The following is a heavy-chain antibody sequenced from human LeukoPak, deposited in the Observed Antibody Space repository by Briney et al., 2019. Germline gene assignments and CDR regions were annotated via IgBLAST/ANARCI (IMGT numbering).Heavy chain of an antibody. D-gene: IGHD5-18*01. Sequence: PSQTLSLTCTVSGGSISGGGYYWSWIRQPPGKGLEWIGYIYYSGSTNYNPSLKSRVTISVDTSKNQFSLKLSSVTAADTAVYYCARASGYSYGFDYWGQGTLVTVSS. CDR2: IYYSGST. J-gene: IGHJ4*02. CDR1: GGSISGGGYY. V-gene: IGHV4-61*08. CDR3: ARASGYSYGFDY.